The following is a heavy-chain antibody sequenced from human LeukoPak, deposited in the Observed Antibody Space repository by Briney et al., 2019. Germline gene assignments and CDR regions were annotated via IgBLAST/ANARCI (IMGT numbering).Heavy chain of an antibody. CDR1: GGSITSTSSY. D-gene: IGHD2-15*01. V-gene: IGHV4-39*01. J-gene: IGHJ5*02. CDR2: VYYSGST. Sequence: SETLSLTCTVSGGSITSTSSYWGWIRQPPGKGLEWIGSVYYSGSTSYSPSLKSRVTISVDTSRNQFSLKLNSVTAADTAVYFCARNESVVVAGRPKYNWFDPWGQGTLDTVSS. CDR3: ARNESVVVAGRPKYNWFDP.